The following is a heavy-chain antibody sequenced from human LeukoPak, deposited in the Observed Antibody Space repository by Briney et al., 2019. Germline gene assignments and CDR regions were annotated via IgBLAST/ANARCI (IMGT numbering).Heavy chain of an antibody. D-gene: IGHD6-25*01. CDR2: ISYDGSNE. CDR3: ARAVRAARKPFDY. J-gene: IGHJ4*02. CDR1: GFTFSSYA. Sequence: GGSLRLSWAASGFTFSSYAMHWVRQAPGKGLEWVAVISYDGSNEYYADSVKGRFTISRDNSKNTLYLQMNSLRAEDTAVYYCARAVRAARKPFDYWGQGTLVTVSS. V-gene: IGHV3-30-3*01.